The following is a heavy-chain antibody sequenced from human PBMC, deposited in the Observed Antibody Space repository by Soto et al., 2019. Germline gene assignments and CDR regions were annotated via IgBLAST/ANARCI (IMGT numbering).Heavy chain of an antibody. Sequence: PSETLSLTCAVSGGSISSSNWWSWVRQPPGKGLEWIGEIYHSGSTNYNPSLKSRVTISVDKSKNQFSLKLSSVTAADTAVYYCAREPRGGFGELVLWGQGTLVTVSS. V-gene: IGHV4-4*02. CDR1: GGSISSSNW. CDR2: IYHSGST. CDR3: AREPRGGFGELVL. J-gene: IGHJ4*02. D-gene: IGHD3-10*01.